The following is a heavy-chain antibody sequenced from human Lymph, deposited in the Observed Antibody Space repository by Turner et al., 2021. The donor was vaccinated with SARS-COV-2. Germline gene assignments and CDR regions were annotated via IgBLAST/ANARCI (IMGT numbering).Heavy chain of an antibody. CDR2: IYYSGST. D-gene: IGHD1-26*01. J-gene: IGHJ5*02. CDR1: GGSIRSYY. Sequence: QVQLQESGPGLVKLSDTLSLTCTVSGGSIRSYYWSWIRQPSGKGLEWIAYIYYSGSTNYNSSFKSRFTISVDTSKNQCSLRMSSVTAEDTTVYYCARQRVGATIDPPWVDPWGQGTLVTVSS. CDR3: ARQRVGATIDPPWVDP. V-gene: IGHV4-59*08.